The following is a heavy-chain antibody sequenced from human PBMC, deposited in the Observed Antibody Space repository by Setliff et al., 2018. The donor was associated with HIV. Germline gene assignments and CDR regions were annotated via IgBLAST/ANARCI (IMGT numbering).Heavy chain of an antibody. CDR2: ISWDGGST. CDR3: VKDRTIFGVVLAYFDY. D-gene: IGHD3-3*01. Sequence: GSLSLSCAASGFAFDDYTMHWVRQAPGKGLEWVAIISWDGGSTYYADSVEGRFTISRDNSKNSLYLQMNSLRTEDTALYYCVKDRTIFGVVLAYFDYWGQGTLVTVSS. V-gene: IGHV3-43*01. CDR1: GFAFDDYT. J-gene: IGHJ4*02.